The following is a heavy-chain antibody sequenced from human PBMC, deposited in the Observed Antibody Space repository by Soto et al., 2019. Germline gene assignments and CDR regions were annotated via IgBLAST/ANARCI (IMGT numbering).Heavy chain of an antibody. Sequence: SETLSLTCTVSGGSISSSSYYWGWIRQPPGKGLEWIGSIYYSGSTYYNPSLKSRVTISVDTSKNQFSLKLSSVTAADTAVYYCARHINYDILTGYDPDLFTGYYMDVWGKGTTVTVSS. D-gene: IGHD3-9*01. CDR3: ARHINYDILTGYDPDLFTGYYMDV. CDR2: IYYSGST. CDR1: GGSISSSSYY. V-gene: IGHV4-39*01. J-gene: IGHJ6*03.